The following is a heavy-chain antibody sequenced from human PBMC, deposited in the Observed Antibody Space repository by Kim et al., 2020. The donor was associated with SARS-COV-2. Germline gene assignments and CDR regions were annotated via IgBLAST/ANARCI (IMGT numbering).Heavy chain of an antibody. CDR1: GGSISSSSYY. CDR2: IYYSGST. J-gene: IGHJ4*02. Sequence: SETLSLTCTVSGGSISSSSYYWGWIRQPPGKGLEWIGSIYYSGSTYYNPSLKSRVTISVDTSKNQFSLKLSSVTAADTAVYYCARHKAEYGDYYFDYWGQGTLVTVSS. D-gene: IGHD4-17*01. CDR3: ARHKAEYGDYYFDY. V-gene: IGHV4-39*01.